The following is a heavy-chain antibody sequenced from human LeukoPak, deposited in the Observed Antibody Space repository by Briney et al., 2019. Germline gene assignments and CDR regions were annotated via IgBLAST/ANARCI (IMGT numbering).Heavy chain of an antibody. CDR2: IYYSGST. CDR3: ARDNRYFDPGVYYYNGMDV. Sequence: SETLSLTCSVSGGSISGYYWNWIRQPPGKRLEFIGYIYYSGSTNYNPSLKSRVTISVDTSKNQFSLKLSSVTAADTAVYYCARDNRYFDPGVYYYNGMDVWGQGTTVTVSS. CDR1: GGSISGYY. J-gene: IGHJ6*02. V-gene: IGHV4-59*12. D-gene: IGHD3-9*01.